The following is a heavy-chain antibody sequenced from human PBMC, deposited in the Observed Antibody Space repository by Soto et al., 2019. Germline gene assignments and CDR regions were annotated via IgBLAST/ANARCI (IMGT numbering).Heavy chain of an antibody. CDR3: AREPDYDFWSGRYFDY. J-gene: IGHJ4*02. V-gene: IGHV1-46*03. D-gene: IGHD3-3*01. Sequence: ASVKVSCTASGCTFSSYTISWVRQAPGQGLEWMGIINPSGGSTSYAQKFQGRVTMTRDTSTSTVYMELSSLRSEDTAVYYCAREPDYDFWSGRYFDYWGQGTLVTVSS. CDR2: INPSGGST. CDR1: GCTFSSYT.